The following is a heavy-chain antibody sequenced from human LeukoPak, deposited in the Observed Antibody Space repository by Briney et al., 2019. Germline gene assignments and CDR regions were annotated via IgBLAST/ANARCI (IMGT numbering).Heavy chain of an antibody. D-gene: IGHD2-15*01. CDR2: IYSSGST. V-gene: IGHV4-61*02. CDR1: GDSINTDTYY. J-gene: IGHJ5*02. CDR3: AREALAFTYCSGGSCYTNWFDP. Sequence: SQTLSLTCTVSGDSINTDTYYWTWIRQPPGKGLEWIGRIYSSGSTNYNPSLKSRVTMSVDTSKNQFSLKLSSVTAADTAVYYCAREALAFTYCSGGSCYTNWFDPWGQGTLVTVSS.